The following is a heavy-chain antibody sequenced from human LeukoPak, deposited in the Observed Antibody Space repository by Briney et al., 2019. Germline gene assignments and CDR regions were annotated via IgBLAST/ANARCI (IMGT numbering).Heavy chain of an antibody. V-gene: IGHV1-46*01. CDR2: INPSGGST. Sequence: GASVKVSCKASGYTFTSYYMHWVRQAPGQGLEWMGIINPSGGSTSYAQKFQGRVTMTRDTSTSTVYMELSSLRSEDTAVYYCARQLTYYYDSSGYKSYYYYGMDVWGQGTTVTVSS. J-gene: IGHJ6*02. D-gene: IGHD3-22*01. CDR1: GYTFTSYY. CDR3: ARQLTYYYDSSGYKSYYYYGMDV.